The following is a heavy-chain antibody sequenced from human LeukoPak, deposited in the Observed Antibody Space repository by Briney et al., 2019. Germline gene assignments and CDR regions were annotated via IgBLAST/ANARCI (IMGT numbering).Heavy chain of an antibody. CDR3: AKDITPTYYYYGMDV. CDR2: ISWNSGSI. J-gene: IGHJ6*02. D-gene: IGHD2-15*01. V-gene: IGHV3-9*01. Sequence: GGSLRLSCAASGFTFDDYAMHWVRQAPGKGLEWVSGISWNSGSIGYADSVKGRLTISRDNAKNSLYLQMNSLRAEDTASYYCAKDITPTYYYYGMDVWGQGTTVTVSS. CDR1: GFTFDDYA.